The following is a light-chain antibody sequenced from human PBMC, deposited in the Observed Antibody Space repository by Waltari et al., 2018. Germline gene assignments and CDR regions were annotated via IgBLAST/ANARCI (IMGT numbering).Light chain of an antibody. Sequence: QSALTQPPSASGSPGQSVTISCTGTSGDIGAYNSVNWYRQHPGKVPKLMIYDVNRRPSGVPDRFSGSKVGNTASLTVSGLQPEDEAVYYCNSFAGSDTVVFGGGTTLTVL. J-gene: IGLJ2*01. CDR2: DVN. CDR1: SGDIGAYNS. V-gene: IGLV2-8*01. CDR3: NSFAGSDTVV.